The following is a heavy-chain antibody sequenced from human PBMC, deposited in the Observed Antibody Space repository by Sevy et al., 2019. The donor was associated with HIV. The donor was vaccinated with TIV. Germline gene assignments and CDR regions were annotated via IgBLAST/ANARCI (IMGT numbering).Heavy chain of an antibody. V-gene: IGHV3-30*04. J-gene: IGHJ4*02. CDR2: ISYDGTDN. CDR3: ARDGVSSGWYRGYYFDN. Sequence: GGSLRLSCAASGFTFSSFTMHWVRQAPGKGLDWVTFISYDGTDNYYADSVKGRFTISRDNIKNTLDLQMNSLRPEDTAIYYCARDGVSSGWYRGYYFDNWGQGTLVTVSS. CDR1: GFTFSSFT. D-gene: IGHD6-19*01.